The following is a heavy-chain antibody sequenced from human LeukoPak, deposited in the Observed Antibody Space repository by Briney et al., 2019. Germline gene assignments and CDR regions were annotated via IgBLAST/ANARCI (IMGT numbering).Heavy chain of an antibody. V-gene: IGHV3-30*01. CDR2: ISYDGSNK. Sequence: GGSLRLSCAASGFTFSSYAMHWVRQAPGKGLEWVAVISYDGSNKYYADSVKGRFTISRDNSKNTLYLQMNSLRAGDTAVYYCARLTGYSSSWYGGDYWGQGTLVTVSS. CDR3: ARLTGYSSSWYGGDY. D-gene: IGHD6-13*01. CDR1: GFTFSSYA. J-gene: IGHJ4*02.